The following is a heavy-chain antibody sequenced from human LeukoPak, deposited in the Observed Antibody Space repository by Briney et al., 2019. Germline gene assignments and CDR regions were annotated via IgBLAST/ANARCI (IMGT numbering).Heavy chain of an antibody. V-gene: IGHV4-34*01. CDR1: GGSIISYY. J-gene: IGHJ4*02. CDR2: INHSGST. D-gene: IGHD5-12*01. Sequence: SETLSLTCTVSGGSIISYYWSWIRQPPGKGLEWIGEINHSGSTNYNPSLKSRVTISVDTSKNQFSLKLSSVTAADTAVYYCARGGSGYGNWGQGTLVTVSS. CDR3: ARGGSGYGN.